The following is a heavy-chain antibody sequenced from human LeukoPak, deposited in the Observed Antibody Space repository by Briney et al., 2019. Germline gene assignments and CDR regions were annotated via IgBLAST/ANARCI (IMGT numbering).Heavy chain of an antibody. Sequence: PSETLSLTCAVYGGSFGGYYWSWIRQPPGKGLEWIGEINHSGSTNYNPSLKSRVTISVDTSKNQFSLKLSSVTAADTAVYYCASYDYVWGSYRPVAFDIWGQGTMVTVSS. CDR1: GGSFGGYY. D-gene: IGHD3-16*02. CDR3: ASYDYVWGSYRPVAFDI. V-gene: IGHV4-34*01. CDR2: INHSGST. J-gene: IGHJ3*02.